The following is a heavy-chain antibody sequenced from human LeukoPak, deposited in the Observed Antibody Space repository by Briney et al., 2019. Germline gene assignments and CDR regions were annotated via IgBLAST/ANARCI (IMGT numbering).Heavy chain of an antibody. V-gene: IGHV1-8*03. Sequence: ASVKVSCKASGYTFTSYDINWVRQAPGQGLEWMGWMNPNSGNTGYAQKFQGRVTITRSTSISTAYMELSSLRSEDTAVYYCARYTSSSYAFDIWGQGTMVTVSS. CDR3: ARYTSSSYAFDI. CDR1: GYTFTSYD. CDR2: MNPNSGNT. J-gene: IGHJ3*02. D-gene: IGHD6-6*01.